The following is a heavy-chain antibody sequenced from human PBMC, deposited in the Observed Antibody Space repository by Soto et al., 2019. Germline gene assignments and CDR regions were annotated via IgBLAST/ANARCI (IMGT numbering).Heavy chain of an antibody. V-gene: IGHV4-59*08. Sequence: SETLSLTCTVSGGSIRSDHGSWIRQPPGKGLEWIGYLDYSGSPNYNPSLKSRVTISMDTSKNQLSLILNSVTAADTAVYFCATYFSGEGGRGYWGQGAQVTVSS. D-gene: IGHD2-15*01. CDR1: GGSIRSDH. J-gene: IGHJ4*02. CDR2: LDYSGSP. CDR3: ATYFSGEGGRGY.